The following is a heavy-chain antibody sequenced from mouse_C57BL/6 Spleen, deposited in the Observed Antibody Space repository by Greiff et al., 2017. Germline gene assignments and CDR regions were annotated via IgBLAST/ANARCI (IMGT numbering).Heavy chain of an antibody. Sequence: DVHLVESGGGLVKPGGSLKLSCAASGFTFSDYGMHWVRQAPEKGLEWVAYISSGSSTIYYADTVKGRFTISRDNAKNTLFLQMTSLRSEDTAMYYCARGPFGPTVVAPFDYWGQGTTLTVSS. V-gene: IGHV5-17*01. CDR1: GFTFSDYG. J-gene: IGHJ2*01. D-gene: IGHD1-1*01. CDR3: ARGPFGPTVVAPFDY. CDR2: ISSGSSTI.